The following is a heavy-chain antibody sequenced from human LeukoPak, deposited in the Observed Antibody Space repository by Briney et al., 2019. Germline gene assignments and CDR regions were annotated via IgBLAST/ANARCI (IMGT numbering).Heavy chain of an antibody. J-gene: IGHJ6*03. Sequence: SETLSLTCAVYGGSFSGYYWSWIRQPPGKGLGWIGEINHSGSTNYNPSLKSRVTISVDTSKNQFSLKLSSVTAADTAVYYCARQYYYYYMDVWGKGTTVTVSS. CDR3: ARQYYYYYMDV. CDR1: GGSFSGYY. CDR2: INHSGST. V-gene: IGHV4-34*01.